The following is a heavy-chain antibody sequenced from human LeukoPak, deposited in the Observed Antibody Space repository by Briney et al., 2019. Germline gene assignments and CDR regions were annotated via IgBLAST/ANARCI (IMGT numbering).Heavy chain of an antibody. CDR3: AKDRWTEVDAFDI. Sequence: GGSPRLSCAASGFTFSRYAMSWVRQAPGKGLEWVSAISGSGGSAYYADSVKGRFTISRDNSKNTLYLQMNSLRAEDTAVYYCAKDRWTEVDAFDIWGQGTMVTVSS. D-gene: IGHD1-1*01. J-gene: IGHJ3*02. CDR1: GFTFSRYA. V-gene: IGHV3-23*01. CDR2: ISGSGGSA.